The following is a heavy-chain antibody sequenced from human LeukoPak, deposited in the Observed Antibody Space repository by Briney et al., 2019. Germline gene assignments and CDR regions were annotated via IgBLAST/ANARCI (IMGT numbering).Heavy chain of an antibody. CDR1: GGTFSSYA. D-gene: IGHD2-2*02. CDR3: ARAYCSSTSCYRAPIDY. Sequence: ASVKVSCKASGGTFSSYAISWVRQAPGQGLEWMGGIIPIFGTANYAQKFQGRVTITADESTSTAYMELSSLRSEDTAVYYCARAYCSSTSCYRAPIDYWGQGTLDTVSS. V-gene: IGHV1-69*01. J-gene: IGHJ4*02. CDR2: IIPIFGTA.